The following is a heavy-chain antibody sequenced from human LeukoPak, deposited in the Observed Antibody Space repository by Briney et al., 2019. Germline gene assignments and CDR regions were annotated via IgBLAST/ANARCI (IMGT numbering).Heavy chain of an antibody. CDR3: ARGGKLGIRFGAFDI. CDR1: GGSISSYY. V-gene: IGHV4-59*01. CDR2: IYYSGST. J-gene: IGHJ3*02. D-gene: IGHD7-27*01. Sequence: SETLSLTCTVSGGSISSYYWSWIRQPPGKGLEWIGYIYYSGSTNYNPSLKSRVTISVDTSKIQFSLKLSSVTAADTAVYYCARGGKLGIRFGAFDIWGQGTMVTVSS.